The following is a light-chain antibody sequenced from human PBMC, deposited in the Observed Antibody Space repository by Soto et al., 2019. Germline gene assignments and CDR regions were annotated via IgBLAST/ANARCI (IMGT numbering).Light chain of an antibody. J-gene: IGLJ1*01. CDR1: SSDVGVYKY. Sequence: QSALIQPRSVSGSPGQSVTISCTGTSSDVGVYKYVSWYRQHPGKAPKLMIYDVITPPSGVPDRFSGSKSGNTASLTISGRQAEDEADYYCCSYAGDYTFVFGSGTKLTVL. V-gene: IGLV2-11*01. CDR3: CSYAGDYTFV. CDR2: DVI.